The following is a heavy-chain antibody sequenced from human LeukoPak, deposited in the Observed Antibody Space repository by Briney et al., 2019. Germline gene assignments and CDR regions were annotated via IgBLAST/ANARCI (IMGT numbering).Heavy chain of an antibody. J-gene: IGHJ4*01. Sequence: SETLSLTCTVSGVSTTSYHWSWIRQFAGKKLEWLGRVRADRTSNYNPSLKSRVTMSVDTSKNQFSLILTSVTAADTAVYYCARDGLYTSGYSYFDYWGHGTLVTVSS. CDR1: GVSTTSYH. V-gene: IGHV4-4*07. D-gene: IGHD3-9*01. CDR2: VRADRTS. CDR3: ARDGLYTSGYSYFDY.